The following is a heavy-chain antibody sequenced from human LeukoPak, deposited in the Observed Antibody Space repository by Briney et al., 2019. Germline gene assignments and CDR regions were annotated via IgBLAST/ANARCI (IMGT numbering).Heavy chain of an antibody. CDR1: GYTFTGYY. CDR3: ASFYGDYNNWFGP. J-gene: IGHJ5*02. V-gene: IGHV1-2*02. D-gene: IGHD4-17*01. Sequence: ASVKVSCKASGYTFTGYYMHWVRQAPGQGLEWMGWINPNSGVTNYAQKFQGRVTITRDTSISTAYMELSRLRSDNTAVYYCASFYGDYNNWFGPWGQGTLVTVSS. CDR2: INPNSGVT.